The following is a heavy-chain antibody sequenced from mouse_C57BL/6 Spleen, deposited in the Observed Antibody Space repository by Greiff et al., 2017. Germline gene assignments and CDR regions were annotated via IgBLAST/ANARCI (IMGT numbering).Heavy chain of an antibody. D-gene: IGHD1-1*01. Sequence: QVQLQQPGAELVRPGSSVKLSCKASGYTFTSYWMHWVKQRPIQGLEWIGNIDPSDSETHYNQKFKDKATLTVDKSSSTAYMQLSSLTSEDSAVYYCARRYYSSSYYWYFDVWGTGTTVTVSS. CDR2: IDPSDSET. CDR1: GYTFTSYW. CDR3: ARRYYSSSYYWYFDV. V-gene: IGHV1-52*01. J-gene: IGHJ1*03.